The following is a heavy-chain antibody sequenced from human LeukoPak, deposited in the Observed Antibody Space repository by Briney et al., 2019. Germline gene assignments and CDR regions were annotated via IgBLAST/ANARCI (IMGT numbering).Heavy chain of an antibody. V-gene: IGHV3-30*02. CDR2: IQYDGIIK. Sequence: AGGSLRLSCAASGFTFSRYGMHWVRQAPGKGLEWVAFIQYDGIIKFYADSVKGRFTISRDNSKNTVYLQMNSLRPEDTAVYYCAKADSSGWYEIPRVFDYWGQGTLVTVSS. J-gene: IGHJ4*02. D-gene: IGHD6-19*01. CDR3: AKADSSGWYEIPRVFDY. CDR1: GFTFSRYG.